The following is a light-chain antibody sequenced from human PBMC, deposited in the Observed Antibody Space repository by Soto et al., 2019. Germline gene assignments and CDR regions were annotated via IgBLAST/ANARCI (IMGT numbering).Light chain of an antibody. CDR3: SSYTTNTGLEYV. J-gene: IGLJ1*01. CDR2: EVS. CDR1: SSDVGAYNY. Sequence: QSVLTQPRSVSGSPGQSVTISCTGTSSDVGAYNYVSWYQQHPGKAPKLMIYEVSNRPSGVSDRFSGSKSGNTASLTISGLQAEDEADYYCSSYTTNTGLEYVFGTGTKLTVL. V-gene: IGLV2-14*01.